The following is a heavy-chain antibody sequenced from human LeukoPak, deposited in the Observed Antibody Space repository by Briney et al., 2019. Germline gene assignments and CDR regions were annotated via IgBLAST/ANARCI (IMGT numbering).Heavy chain of an antibody. D-gene: IGHD1-1*01. J-gene: IGHJ6*02. CDR1: GFTFSSYW. Sequence: PGGSLRLSCAASGFTFSSYWMHWVRQAPGKGLVWVSRINSDGSSTSYADSVKGRFTISRDNAKNTLYLQMNSLRAEDTAVYYCARDGPNDYYYYGMDVWGQGTTVTVSS. V-gene: IGHV3-74*01. CDR3: ARDGPNDYYYYGMDV. CDR2: INSDGSST.